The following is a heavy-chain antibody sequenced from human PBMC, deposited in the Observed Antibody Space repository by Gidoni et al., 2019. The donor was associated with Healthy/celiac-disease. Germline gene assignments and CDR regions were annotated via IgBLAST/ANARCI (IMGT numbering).Heavy chain of an antibody. V-gene: IGHV3-21*01. CDR3: ARGSSATSSYGMDV. D-gene: IGHD3-16*01. J-gene: IGHJ6*02. Sequence: VQLVESGGGLFKPGGSLRPSCAASGFTFSSYSMNWVRQAPGKGLEWVESISSSSSYVYYADSVKGRFTISRDNAKNSLYLQMNSLRAEDTAVYYCARGSSATSSYGMDVWGQGTTVTVSS. CDR2: ISSSSSYV. CDR1: GFTFSSYS.